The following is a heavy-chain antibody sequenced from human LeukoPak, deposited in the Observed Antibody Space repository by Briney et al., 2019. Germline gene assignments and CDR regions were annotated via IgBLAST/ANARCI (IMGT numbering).Heavy chain of an antibody. CDR3: ASERPSSSWYDY. D-gene: IGHD6-13*01. CDR1: GFTFSSQL. V-gene: IGHV3-7*01. J-gene: IGHJ4*02. CDR2: IYQDGREK. Sequence: GGSLRLSCAASGFTFSSQLMTWVRRAPGKGLEWVANIYQDGREKYYASSVRGRFTISRDNAKNSLYLQMDSLRAEDTGVYYCASERPSSSWYDYWGQGTLVTVSS.